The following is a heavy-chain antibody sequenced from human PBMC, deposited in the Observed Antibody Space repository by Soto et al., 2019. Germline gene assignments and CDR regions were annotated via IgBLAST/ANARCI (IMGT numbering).Heavy chain of an antibody. CDR3: ARVLVGATGDYYYYGMDV. D-gene: IGHD1-26*01. CDR1: GGTFSSYA. V-gene: IGHV1-69*13. Sequence: SVKVSCKASGGTFSSYAISWVRQAPGQGLEWMGGIIPIFGTANYAQKFQGRVTITADESTSTAYMELSSLRSEDTAVYYCARVLVGATGDYYYYGMDVWGQGTTVTVS. J-gene: IGHJ6*02. CDR2: IIPIFGTA.